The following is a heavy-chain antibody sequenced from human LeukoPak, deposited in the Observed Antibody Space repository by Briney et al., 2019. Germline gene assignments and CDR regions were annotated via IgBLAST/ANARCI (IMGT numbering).Heavy chain of an antibody. CDR3: ATRGCSSTSCSDAFDI. V-gene: IGHV3-23*01. CDR2: ISGSGGST. J-gene: IGHJ3*02. CDR1: GFTFSAYA. Sequence: GGSLRLSCEASGFTFSAYAMTWVRQAPGKGLEWVSGISGSGGSTYYADSVQGRFTISRDNSKNTLYLQMNSLRAEDTALYYCATRGCSSTSCSDAFDIWGQGTMVTVSS. D-gene: IGHD2-2*01.